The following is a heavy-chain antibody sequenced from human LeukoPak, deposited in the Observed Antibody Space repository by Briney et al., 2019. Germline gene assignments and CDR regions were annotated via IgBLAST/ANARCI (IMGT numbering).Heavy chain of an antibody. CDR3: ASRYGSGGYREGIDY. J-gene: IGHJ4*02. D-gene: IGHD3-10*01. CDR2: IIPIFGTA. CDR1: GGTFSSYA. Sequence: SVKVSCKASGGTFSSYAISWVRQAPGQGLEWMGRIIPIFGTANYAQKFQGRVTITTDESTSTAYMELSSLRSEDTAVYYCASRYGSGGYREGIDYWGQGTLVTVSS. V-gene: IGHV1-69*05.